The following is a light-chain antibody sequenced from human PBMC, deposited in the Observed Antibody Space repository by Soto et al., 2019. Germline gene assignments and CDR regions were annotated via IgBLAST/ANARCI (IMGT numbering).Light chain of an antibody. CDR2: GAS. J-gene: IGKJ3*01. V-gene: IGKV3-20*01. Sequence: EIVLTQSPGTLSLSPGERATLSCRASQSVSSSYLAWYQQKPGQAPRLLIYGASSRATGIPYRFSGSGSGTDFTLTISRLEPEEFAVYYCQQYGSSPGFTFGPGTKVDIK. CDR1: QSVSSSY. CDR3: QQYGSSPGFT.